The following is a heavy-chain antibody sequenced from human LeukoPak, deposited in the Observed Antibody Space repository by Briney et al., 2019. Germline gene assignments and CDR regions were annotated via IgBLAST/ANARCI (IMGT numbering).Heavy chain of an antibody. CDR3: ARDEDIGAAVYYFNY. J-gene: IGHJ4*02. V-gene: IGHV3-30*04. CDR2: ISSDGRDK. Sequence: PGGSLRLSCAATRYTFTSSSMHWGPPALRKGLGWVAVISSDGRDKHYADSVKGRFTISRDNSKNTLYLQMNSLRAEDTAVYYCARDEDIGAAVYYFNYWGQGTLVTVSS. CDR1: RYTFTSSS. D-gene: IGHD6-13*01.